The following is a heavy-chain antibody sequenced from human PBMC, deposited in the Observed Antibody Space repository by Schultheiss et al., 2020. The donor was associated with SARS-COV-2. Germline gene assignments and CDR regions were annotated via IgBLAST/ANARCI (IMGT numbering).Heavy chain of an antibody. Sequence: ASVKVSCKASGGTFSSYAISWVRQAPGQGLEWMGGIIPNSGGTNYAQKFQGRVTMTRDTSISTAYMELSRLRSDDTAVYYCARGPHARIAVAGTFYYWGQGTLVTVSS. V-gene: IGHV1-2*02. D-gene: IGHD6-19*01. CDR1: GGTFSSYA. J-gene: IGHJ4*02. CDR2: IIPNSGGT. CDR3: ARGPHARIAVAGTFYY.